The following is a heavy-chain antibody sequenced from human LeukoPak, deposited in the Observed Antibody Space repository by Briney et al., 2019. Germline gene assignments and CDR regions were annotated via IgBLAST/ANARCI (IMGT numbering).Heavy chain of an antibody. CDR2: INPNSGGT. J-gene: IGHJ6*02. CDR3: ARTHYYGSGIYYYYGMDV. D-gene: IGHD3-10*01. CDR1: GYTFTGYY. V-gene: IGHV1-2*06. Sequence: ASVEVSCKASGYTFTGYYMHWVRQAPGQGLEWMGRINPNSGGTNYAQKFQGRVTMTRDTSICTAYMELSRLRSDDTAVYYCARTHYYGSGIYYYYGMDVWGQGTTVTVSS.